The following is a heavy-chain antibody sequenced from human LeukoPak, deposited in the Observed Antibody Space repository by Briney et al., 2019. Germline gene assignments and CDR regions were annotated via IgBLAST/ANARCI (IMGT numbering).Heavy chain of an antibody. CDR2: IYYSGST. V-gene: IGHV4-30-2*05. CDR1: GGSISSGGYS. J-gene: IGHJ4*02. Sequence: SETLSLTCAVSGGSISSGGYSWSWIRQPPGKGLEWIGYIYYSGSTYYNPSLKSRVTISVDTSKNQFSLKLSSVTAADTAVYYCARAREGGDYAFDYWGQGTLVTVSS. D-gene: IGHD4-17*01. CDR3: ARAREGGDYAFDY.